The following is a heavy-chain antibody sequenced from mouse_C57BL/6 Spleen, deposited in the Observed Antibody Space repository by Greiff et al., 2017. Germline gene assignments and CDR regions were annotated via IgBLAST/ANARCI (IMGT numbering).Heavy chain of an antibody. J-gene: IGHJ2*01. CDR3: ARGGGIYYGYDEGYYFDY. V-gene: IGHV1-85*01. Sequence: QVQLKESGPELVKPGASVKLSCKASGYTFTSYDINWVKQRPGQGLEWIGWIYPRDGSTKYNEKFKGKATLTVDTSSSTAYMELHSLTSEDSAVYFCARGGGIYYGYDEGYYFDYWGQGTTLTVSS. CDR2: IYPRDGST. D-gene: IGHD2-2*01. CDR1: GYTFTSYD.